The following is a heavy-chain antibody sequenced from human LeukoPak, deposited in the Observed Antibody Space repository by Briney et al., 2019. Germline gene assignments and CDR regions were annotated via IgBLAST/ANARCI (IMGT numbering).Heavy chain of an antibody. Sequence: PSETLSLTCTVSGGSISSYYWSWIRQPPGKGLEWIGYIYYSGSTNCNPSLKSRVTISVDTSKNQFSLKLSSVTAADTAVYYCARHLPITGTRLYYFDYWGQGTLVTVSA. D-gene: IGHD1-20*01. CDR3: ARHLPITGTRLYYFDY. CDR2: IYYSGST. V-gene: IGHV4-59*01. J-gene: IGHJ4*02. CDR1: GGSISSYY.